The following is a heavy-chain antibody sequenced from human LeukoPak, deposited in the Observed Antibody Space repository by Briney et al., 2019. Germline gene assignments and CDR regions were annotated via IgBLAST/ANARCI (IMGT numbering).Heavy chain of an antibody. CDR1: GYTFTSYA. D-gene: IGHD3-10*01. CDR2: INTNTGNP. J-gene: IGHJ5*02. Sequence: ASVKVSCKASGYTFTSYAMNWVRQAPGQGLEWMGWINTNTGNPTYAQGFTGRFVFSLDTSVSTAYLQISSLKAEDTAVYYCARDLRFGPTYWFDPWGQGTLVTVSS. V-gene: IGHV7-4-1*02. CDR3: ARDLRFGPTYWFDP.